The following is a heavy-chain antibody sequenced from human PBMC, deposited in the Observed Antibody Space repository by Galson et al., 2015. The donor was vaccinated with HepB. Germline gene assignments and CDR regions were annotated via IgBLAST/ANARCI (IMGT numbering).Heavy chain of an antibody. CDR2: ITSSDSTR. D-gene: IGHD3-3*01. V-gene: IGHV3-11*01. CDR3: ARERVVIPPTGMDV. CDR1: GFRFSDYN. J-gene: IGHJ6*02. Sequence: SLRLSCAASGFRFSDYNMNWIRQAPGKGLEWVSYITSSDSTRYYADSVKGRFTISRDNAKNSLYLQMNSLRAEDTAVYYCARERVVIPPTGMDVWGQGTTVTVSS.